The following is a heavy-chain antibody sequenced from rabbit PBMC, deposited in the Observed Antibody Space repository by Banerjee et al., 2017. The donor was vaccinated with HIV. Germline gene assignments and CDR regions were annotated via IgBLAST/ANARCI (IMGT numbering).Heavy chain of an antibody. J-gene: IGHJ3*01. Sequence: QQQLEESGGGLVKPEGSLTLTCTASGFDFSSNAMCWVRQAPGKRPEWIACIYAGTSSRTYYASWAKGRFTISKTSSTTVTLQMTSLTAADTATYFCARSGGSNYYMELWLWGQGTLVTVS. CDR1: GFDFSSNA. V-gene: IGHV1S45*01. CDR3: ARSGGSNYYMELWL. D-gene: IGHD8-1*01. CDR2: IYAGTSSRT.